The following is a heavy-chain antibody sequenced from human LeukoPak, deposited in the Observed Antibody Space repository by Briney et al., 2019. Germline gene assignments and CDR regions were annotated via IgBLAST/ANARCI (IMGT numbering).Heavy chain of an antibody. CDR3: ARDSRIAVAASPHFDY. CDR2: IYSGGST. J-gene: IGHJ4*02. CDR1: GFTVSSNY. D-gene: IGHD6-19*01. Sequence: PGGSLRLSCAASGFTVSSNYMSWVRQAPGKGLEWVSVIYSGGSTYYADSVKGRFTISRDNSKNTLYLQMNSLRAEDTAVYYCARDSRIAVAASPHFDYWGQGTLVTVSS. V-gene: IGHV3-66*01.